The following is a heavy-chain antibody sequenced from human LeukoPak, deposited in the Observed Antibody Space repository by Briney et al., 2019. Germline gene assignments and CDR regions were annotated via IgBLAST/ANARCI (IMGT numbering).Heavy chain of an antibody. V-gene: IGHV1-8*01. CDR3: ARLVHPFVTIFGVVITDTDYYYMDV. Sequence: GASVKVSCKASGYTFTSYDINWVRQATGQGLEWMGWMNPDSGNTGYAQKFQGRVTMTRNTSISTAYMELSSLRSEDTAVYYCARLVHPFVTIFGVVITDTDYYYMDVWGKGTTVTVSS. CDR1: GYTFTSYD. J-gene: IGHJ6*03. CDR2: MNPDSGNT. D-gene: IGHD3-3*01.